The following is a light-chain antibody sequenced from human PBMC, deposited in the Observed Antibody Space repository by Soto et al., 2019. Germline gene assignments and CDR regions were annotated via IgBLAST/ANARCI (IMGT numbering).Light chain of an antibody. V-gene: IGKV1-5*01. CDR1: QSISNW. CDR2: DAS. Sequence: DIQRTQSPSALSSSPGDRVTITCRASQSISNWLAWYQQKPGKAPKLRIYDASDLETGVPSRFSGRCSGTGFTFSISSLQPEDFETYYCQQYESLPLTFGQGTRLEIK. CDR3: QQYESLPLT. J-gene: IGKJ5*01.